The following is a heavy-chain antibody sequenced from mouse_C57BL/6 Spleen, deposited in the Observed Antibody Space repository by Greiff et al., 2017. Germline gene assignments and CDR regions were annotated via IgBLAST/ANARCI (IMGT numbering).Heavy chain of an antibody. J-gene: IGHJ2*01. Sequence: VQLQQSGAELVRPGASVKLSCKASGYTFTDYYINWVKQRPGQGLEWIARIYPGSGNTYYNEKFKGKATLTAEKSSSTAYMQLSSLTSEDSAVYFCARYYGSSSYFDYWGQGTTLTVSS. CDR1: GYTFTDYY. CDR2: IYPGSGNT. CDR3: ARYYGSSSYFDY. D-gene: IGHD1-1*01. V-gene: IGHV1-76*01.